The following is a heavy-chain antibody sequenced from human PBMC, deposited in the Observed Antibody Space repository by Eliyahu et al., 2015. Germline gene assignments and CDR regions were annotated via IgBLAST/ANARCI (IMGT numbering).Heavy chain of an antibody. Sequence: EVQLVESGGGLVKPGGSLRLSCAASGFTFSTXXXNWVRQAPGKGLEWVSSISSSSSYIYYADSVKGRFTISRDNAKNSLYLQMNSLRAEDTAVYYCARASYCSGGSCYPYDAFDIWGQGTMVTVSS. V-gene: IGHV3-21*01. J-gene: IGHJ3*02. D-gene: IGHD2-15*01. CDR3: ARASYCSGGSCYPYDAFDI. CDR2: ISSSSSYI. CDR1: GFTFSTXX.